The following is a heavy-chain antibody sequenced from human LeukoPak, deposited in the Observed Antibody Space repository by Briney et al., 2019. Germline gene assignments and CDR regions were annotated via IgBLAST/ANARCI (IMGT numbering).Heavy chain of an antibody. Sequence: PGGSLRPSCAASGFTFSTYGMSWVRQAPGRGLEWVSAISDDGGSTYYADSVKGRFTISRDNSKNTLYLQMNSLRADDTAVYYCAKRVLYSSPHPNFDYWGQGTLVTVSS. CDR1: GFTFSTYG. J-gene: IGHJ4*02. V-gene: IGHV3-23*01. D-gene: IGHD5-18*01. CDR3: AKRVLYSSPHPNFDY. CDR2: ISDDGGST.